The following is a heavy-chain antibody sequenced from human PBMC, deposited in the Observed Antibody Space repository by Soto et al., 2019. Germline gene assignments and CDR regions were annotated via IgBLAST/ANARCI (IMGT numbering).Heavy chain of an antibody. V-gene: IGHV4-34*01. Sequence: SETLSLTCAVYGGSFSGYYWSWIRQPQGKGLEWIGEINHSGSTNYNPSLKSRVTISVDTSKNQFSLKLSSVTAADTAVYYCARGHSLYDFWSGFTGGVYFQHWGQGTLVTVSS. CDR3: ARGHSLYDFWSGFTGGVYFQH. D-gene: IGHD3-3*01. CDR2: INHSGST. CDR1: GGSFSGYY. J-gene: IGHJ1*01.